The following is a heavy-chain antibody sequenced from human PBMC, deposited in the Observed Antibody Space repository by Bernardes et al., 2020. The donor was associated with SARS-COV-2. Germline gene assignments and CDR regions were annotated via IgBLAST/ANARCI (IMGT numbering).Heavy chain of an antibody. J-gene: IGHJ3*02. CDR1: GYTFTDYY. CDR3: ARSYNSIFSAFEIFSAFEI. D-gene: IGHD3-3*02. CDR2: INPNSGGT. Sequence: ASVKVSCMASGYTFTDYYIHWVRQAPGQGLEWMGRINPNSGGTNSAQKFQGRVTMTRDTSITTAYMELNRLTSDDTAIYYCARSYNSIFSAFEIFSAFEIWGQGTMVTVSS. V-gene: IGHV1-2*06.